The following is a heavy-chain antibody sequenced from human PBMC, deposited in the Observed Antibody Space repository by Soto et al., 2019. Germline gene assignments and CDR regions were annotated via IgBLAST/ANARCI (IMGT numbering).Heavy chain of an antibody. V-gene: IGHV3-21*01. D-gene: IGHD3-22*01. CDR2: ISSSSSYI. CDR1: GFTFSSYS. Sequence: EVQLVESGGGLVKPGGSLRLSCAASGFTFSSYSMNWVRQAPGKGLEWVSSISSSSSYIYYADSVKGRFTISRDNAKNSLNLQMNSLRAEDTAVYYCARDSPYYYDSSGIRGWGFDYWGQGTLVTVSS. CDR3: ARDSPYYYDSSGIRGWGFDY. J-gene: IGHJ4*02.